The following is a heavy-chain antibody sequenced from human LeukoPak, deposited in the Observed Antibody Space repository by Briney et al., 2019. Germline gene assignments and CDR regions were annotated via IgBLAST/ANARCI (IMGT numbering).Heavy chain of an antibody. CDR3: ARCYGSGSYYNGLTFGY. Sequence: GGSLRLSCAASGFTFSSYGMHWVRQAPGKGLEWVAVIWYDGSNKYYADSVKGRFTISRDNSKNTLYLRMNSLRAEDTAVYYCARCYGSGSYYNGLTFGYWGQGTLVTVSS. J-gene: IGHJ4*02. CDR2: IWYDGSNK. V-gene: IGHV3-33*01. CDR1: GFTFSSYG. D-gene: IGHD3-10*01.